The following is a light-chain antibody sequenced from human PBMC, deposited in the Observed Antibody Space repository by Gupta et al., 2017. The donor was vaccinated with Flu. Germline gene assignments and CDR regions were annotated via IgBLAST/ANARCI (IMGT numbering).Light chain of an antibody. J-gene: IGKJ2*03. Sequence: EIVLTQSPGTLSLSPGERATLSCRSSQSVSSSYLAWYQQKPGQAPRLLIYGASSRATGIPDRFIGSGSGTDFTLTISRLDPEDFAVYYCQQYGSSPPYSFGQGTKLEIK. CDR1: QSVSSSY. CDR2: GAS. V-gene: IGKV3-20*01. CDR3: QQYGSSPPYS.